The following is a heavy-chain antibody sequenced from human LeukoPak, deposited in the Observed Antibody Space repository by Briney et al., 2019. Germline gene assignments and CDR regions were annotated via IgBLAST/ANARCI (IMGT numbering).Heavy chain of an antibody. CDR2: IYYSGST. D-gene: IGHD3/OR15-3a*01. V-gene: IGHV4-39*01. Sequence: SETLSLTCTVSGGSISSSSYYWGWIRQRPGKGLEWIGSIYYSGSTYYNPSLKSRVTISVDTSKNQFSLKLSSVTAADTAVYYCASTPYGLLNWFDPWGQGTLVTVSS. CDR3: ASTPYGLLNWFDP. J-gene: IGHJ5*02. CDR1: GGSISSSSYY.